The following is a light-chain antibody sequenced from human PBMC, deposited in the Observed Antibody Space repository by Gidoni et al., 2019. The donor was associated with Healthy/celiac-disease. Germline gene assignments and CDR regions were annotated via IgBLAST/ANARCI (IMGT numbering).Light chain of an antibody. CDR3: QQRSNWPPYT. CDR1: QSVSSY. V-gene: IGKV3-11*01. J-gene: IGKJ2*01. Sequence: EIVLTQSPATLSLSPGERATLSCRASQSVSSYLAWYQQKPGQAPRLLIYDASNRATGIPARFSGSGSGTDFTLTISSLEPEDSAVYYCQQRSNWPPYTFGQXTKLEIK. CDR2: DAS.